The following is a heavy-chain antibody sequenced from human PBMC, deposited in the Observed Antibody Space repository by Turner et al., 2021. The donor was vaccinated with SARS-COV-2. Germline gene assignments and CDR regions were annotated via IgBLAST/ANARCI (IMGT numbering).Heavy chain of an antibody. D-gene: IGHD6-19*01. V-gene: IGHV3-7*01. CDR2: IKQDGSEK. CDR3: ASDSSGWPHNGFDI. CDR1: GFTFSSYW. Sequence: EVQLVESGGGLVQPGGSLRLSCAASGFTFSSYWMNWVRQAPGKGLEWVANIKQDGSEKYYVDSVKGRFTISRDNAKNSMYLQMNSLRAEDTAVYYCASDSSGWPHNGFDIWGQGTMVTVSS. J-gene: IGHJ3*02.